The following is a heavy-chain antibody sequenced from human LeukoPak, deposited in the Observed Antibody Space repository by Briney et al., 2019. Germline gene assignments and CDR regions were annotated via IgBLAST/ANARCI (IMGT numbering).Heavy chain of an antibody. CDR3: VRHLSDITSCPNY. J-gene: IGHJ4*02. CDR1: GYTFATYW. CDR2: TYPGDSRT. Sequence: GESLKISCNCSGYTFATYWIGWVRQMPGKGLEWMGITYPGDSRTTYSPSFQGQVTISADKSIRTAYLQWNSLKASDTAIYYCVRHLSDITSCPNYWGPGTLITVAS. V-gene: IGHV5-51*01. D-gene: IGHD2-2*01.